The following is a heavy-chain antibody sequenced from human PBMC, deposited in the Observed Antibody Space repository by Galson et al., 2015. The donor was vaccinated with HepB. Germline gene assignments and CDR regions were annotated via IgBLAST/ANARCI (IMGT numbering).Heavy chain of an antibody. Sequence: SLRLSCAASGFTFSSYGMHWVRQAPGKGLEWVAVISYDGSNKYYADSVKGRLTISRDNSKNTLYLQMNSLRAEDTAVYYCAKDRGTIAVAGTRYGMDVWGQGTTVTVSS. D-gene: IGHD6-19*01. J-gene: IGHJ6*02. CDR2: ISYDGSNK. CDR1: GFTFSSYG. CDR3: AKDRGTIAVAGTRYGMDV. V-gene: IGHV3-30*18.